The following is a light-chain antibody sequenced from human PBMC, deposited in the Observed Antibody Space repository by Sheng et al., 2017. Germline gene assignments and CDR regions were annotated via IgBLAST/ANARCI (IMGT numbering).Light chain of an antibody. CDR3: QQYGSSPPWT. V-gene: IGKV3-20*01. Sequence: EIVLTQSPATLSLSPGERATLSCRASQSIDTYLAWYQQKVGQAPRLLIYDASNRATGIPARFSGSGSGTDFTLTISRLEPEDFAVYYCQQYGSSPPWTFGQGTKVEI. CDR1: QSIDTY. CDR2: DAS. J-gene: IGKJ1*01.